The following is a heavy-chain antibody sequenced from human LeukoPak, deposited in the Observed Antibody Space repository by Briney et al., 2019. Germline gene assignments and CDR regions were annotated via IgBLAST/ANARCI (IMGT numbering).Heavy chain of an antibody. J-gene: IGHJ5*02. V-gene: IGHV4-34*01. CDR2: INHSGST. CDR3: ARLIVVVTAGWFDP. D-gene: IGHD2-21*02. CDR1: GGSFSGYY. Sequence: SETLSLTCAVYGGSFSGYYWSWIRQPPGKGLEWIGEINHSGSTNYNPSLKSRVTISVDTSKNQFSLKLSSVTAADTAVYYCARLIVVVTAGWFDPWGQGTLVTVSS.